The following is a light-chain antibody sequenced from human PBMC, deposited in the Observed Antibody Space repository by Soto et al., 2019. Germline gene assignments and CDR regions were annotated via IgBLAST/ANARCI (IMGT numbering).Light chain of an antibody. J-gene: IGLJ2*01. Sequence: QSVLTQPPSVSAAPGQKVTISCSGSNSNIGNNYVSWYQQLPGTAPKLLIYDNNKRPSGIADRFSGSKSGTSATLGITGLXTGDEADYYCGTWDSSLSAVVFGGGTKVTVL. V-gene: IGLV1-51*01. CDR2: DNN. CDR1: NSNIGNNY. CDR3: GTWDSSLSAVV.